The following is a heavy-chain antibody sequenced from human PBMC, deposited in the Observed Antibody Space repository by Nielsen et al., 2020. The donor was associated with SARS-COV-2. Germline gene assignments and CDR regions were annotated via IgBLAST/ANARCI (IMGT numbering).Heavy chain of an antibody. D-gene: IGHD3-3*01. J-gene: IGHJ6*02. CDR2: IDPNTGGT. CDR1: GYTFTGYY. CDR3: ATSKITFFGVVIGGMDV. Sequence: ASVKVSCKASGYTFTGYYIHWVRQAPGQGFEWMGWIDPNTGGTNYAQKFQGRLTMTNDTSISTVYMDLSSLRSDDTAVYYCATSKITFFGVVIGGMDVWGQGTSVTVSS. V-gene: IGHV1-2*02.